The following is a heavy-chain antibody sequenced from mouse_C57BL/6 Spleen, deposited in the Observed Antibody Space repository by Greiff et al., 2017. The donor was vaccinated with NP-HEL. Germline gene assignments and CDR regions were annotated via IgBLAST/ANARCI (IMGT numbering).Heavy chain of an antibody. Sequence: EVMLVESGGGLVKPGGSLKLSCAASGFTFSDYGMHWVRQAPEKGLEWVAYISSGSSTIYYADTVKGRFTISRDNAKNTLFLQMTSLRSEDTAMYYCARAAYYSNSHAMDYWGQGTSVTVSS. CDR1: GFTFSDYG. CDR3: ARAAYYSNSHAMDY. V-gene: IGHV5-17*01. D-gene: IGHD2-5*01. J-gene: IGHJ4*01. CDR2: ISSGSSTI.